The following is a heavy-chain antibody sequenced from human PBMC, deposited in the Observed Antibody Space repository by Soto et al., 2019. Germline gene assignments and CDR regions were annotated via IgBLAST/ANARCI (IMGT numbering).Heavy chain of an antibody. Sequence: EVQLLESGGGLVQPGGSLRLSCAASGFAFSNTAISWVRQAPGKGLQWVSGISGGGSSTSYADSVKGRFTVSRDNSKRTVYLQMNSLRDKDTPVYYCATRGASNGGNPSFDFWGQGTLVTVSS. V-gene: IGHV3-23*01. J-gene: IGHJ4*02. D-gene: IGHD2-8*01. CDR1: GFAFSNTA. CDR3: ATRGASNGGNPSFDF. CDR2: ISGGGSST.